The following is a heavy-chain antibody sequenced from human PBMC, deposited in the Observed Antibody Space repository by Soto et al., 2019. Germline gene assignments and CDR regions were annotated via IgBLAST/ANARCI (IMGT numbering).Heavy chain of an antibody. CDR1: GFTFSSYG. D-gene: IGHD5-12*01. CDR2: IWYDGSNK. V-gene: IGHV3-33*01. J-gene: IGHJ4*02. Sequence: GGSLRLSCAASGFTFSSYGMHWVRQAPGKGLEWVAVIWYDGSNKYYADSVKGRFTISRDNSKNTLYLQMNSLRAEDTAGYYCARGRWLQDYYFDYWGQGTLVTVSS. CDR3: ARGRWLQDYYFDY.